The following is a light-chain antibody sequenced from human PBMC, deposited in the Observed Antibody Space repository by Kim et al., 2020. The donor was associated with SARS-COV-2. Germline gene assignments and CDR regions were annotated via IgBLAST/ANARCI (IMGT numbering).Light chain of an antibody. J-gene: IGKJ1*01. V-gene: IGKV3-15*01. CDR2: GAA. CDR1: HVSSSY. Sequence: AGERATPSCRTRHVSSSYLVWYQQKPGRAPRRLIYGAASRGTAVPPRFSGSGSGTEVTITISSLQHDEFAAYYCRQHNRCPPTFGQGTKVDIK. CDR3: RQHNRCPPT.